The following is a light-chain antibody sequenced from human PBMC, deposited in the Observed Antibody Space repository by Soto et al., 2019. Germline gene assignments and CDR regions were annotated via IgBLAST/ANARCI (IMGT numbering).Light chain of an antibody. Sequence: LTSAASVTRSPGRWNDIFNTRTSSDVGSYNSVSWYQQYPGKAPKLMIHDVNNRPSGISDRFSGSKSGNTASLTISGLQAEDEADYYCSSFTSSTSYVFGTGTKVTVL. CDR1: SSDVGSYNS. CDR2: DVN. J-gene: IGLJ1*01. CDR3: SSFTSSTSYV. V-gene: IGLV2-14*03.